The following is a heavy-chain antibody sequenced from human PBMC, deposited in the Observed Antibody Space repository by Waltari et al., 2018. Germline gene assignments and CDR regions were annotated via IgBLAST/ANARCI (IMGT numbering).Heavy chain of an antibody. V-gene: IGHV4-39*07. CDR1: GGSISSSSYY. Sequence: QLQLQESGPGLVKPSETLSLTCTVSGGSISSSSYYWGWIRQPPGKGLEWIGSIYYSGRTYYTPSLKSRVTRSVDTSKNQFSLKLSSVPAADTAVYYCARVGADYYDSSGSSDFDYWGQGTLVTVSS. CDR2: IYYSGRT. J-gene: IGHJ4*02. CDR3: ARVGADYYDSSGSSDFDY. D-gene: IGHD3-22*01.